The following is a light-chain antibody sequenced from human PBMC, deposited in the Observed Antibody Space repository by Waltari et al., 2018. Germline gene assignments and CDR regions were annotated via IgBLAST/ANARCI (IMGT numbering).Light chain of an antibody. Sequence: QSALTQSAYVSGSPGQSITISCTGTSRDVGAYNLVSWYQHLPGRAPKLILSGVTKRPSGISDRFSCSKSGNTASLTISGLQSEDEADYYCSSYTQSRTRVFGGGTKVTVL. V-gene: IGLV2-23*02. J-gene: IGLJ3*02. CDR1: SRDVGAYNL. CDR2: GVT. CDR3: SSYTQSRTRV.